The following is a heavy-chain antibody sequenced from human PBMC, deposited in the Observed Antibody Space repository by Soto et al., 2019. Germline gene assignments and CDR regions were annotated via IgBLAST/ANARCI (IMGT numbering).Heavy chain of an antibody. D-gene: IGHD5-12*01. CDR3: AKDLDGYKTAFDY. J-gene: IGHJ4*02. CDR2: ISYDGSNK. V-gene: IGHV3-30*18. Sequence: QVQLVESGGGVVQPGRSLRLSCAASGFTFSSYGMHWVRQAPGKGLEWVAVISYDGSNKYYADSVKGRFTISRDNSKNQLYLQMNSLRAEDKAVYYCAKDLDGYKTAFDYWGQGTLVTVSS. CDR1: GFTFSSYG.